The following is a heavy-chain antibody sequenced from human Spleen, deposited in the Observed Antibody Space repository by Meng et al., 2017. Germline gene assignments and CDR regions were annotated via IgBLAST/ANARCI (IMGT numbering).Heavy chain of an antibody. J-gene: IGHJ6*02. V-gene: IGHV3-30*01. Sequence: GGSLRLSCAASGFTFSSYAMHWVRQAPGKGLEWVAVISYDGSNKYYADSVKGRFTISRDNSKNTLYLQMNSLRAEDTAVYYCARDRWACSGGSCYNSGMDVWGRGTTVTVSS. CDR3: ARDRWACSGGSCYNSGMDV. CDR1: GFTFSSYA. CDR2: ISYDGSNK. D-gene: IGHD2-15*01.